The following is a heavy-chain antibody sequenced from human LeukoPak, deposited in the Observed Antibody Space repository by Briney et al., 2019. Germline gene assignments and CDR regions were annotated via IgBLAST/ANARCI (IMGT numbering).Heavy chain of an antibody. Sequence: GGSLRLSCAASGFTFSSYSMSWVRQAPEKGLEWVALIDSVSRNIYYADSVKGRFTISRDNAKNSLYLQMNSLRAEDTAVYYCARDHSITGTIDYWGQGTLVTVSS. J-gene: IGHJ4*02. D-gene: IGHD1-7*01. CDR3: ARDHSITGTIDY. CDR1: GFTFSSYS. V-gene: IGHV3-21*01. CDR2: IDSVSRNI.